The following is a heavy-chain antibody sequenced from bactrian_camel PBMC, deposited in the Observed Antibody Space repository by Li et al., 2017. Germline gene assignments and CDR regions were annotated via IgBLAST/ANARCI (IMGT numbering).Heavy chain of an antibody. Sequence: VQLVESGGGSVQAGGSLRLSCAASGNTYTSSCMGWFRQAPGKERERVARIDSVGNTRYADSVKGRFTISKESAGNSLILRMDNLMPEDTAIYYCAARRARCPATHCYGSTCGFGDWGQGTQVTVS. CDR2: IDSVGNT. J-gene: IGHJ4*01. D-gene: IGHD6*01. CDR1: GNTYTSSC. V-gene: IGHV3S53*01. CDR3: AARRARCPATHCYGSTCGFGD.